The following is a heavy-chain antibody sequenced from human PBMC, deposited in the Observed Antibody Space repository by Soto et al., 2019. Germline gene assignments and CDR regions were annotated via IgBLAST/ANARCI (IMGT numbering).Heavy chain of an antibody. CDR3: ARGFGGAGTTYYYYYYMDV. V-gene: IGHV4-34*01. CDR2: INHSGST. CDR1: GGSFSGYY. D-gene: IGHD1-1*01. J-gene: IGHJ6*03. Sequence: QVQLQQWGAGLLKPSETLSLTCAVYGGSFSGYYWSWIRQPPGKGREWIGEINHSGSTNYNPSLKSRVTISVDKSKKQFSLELSSVTAADTAVYYCARGFGGAGTTYYYYYYMDVWGKGTTVTVSS.